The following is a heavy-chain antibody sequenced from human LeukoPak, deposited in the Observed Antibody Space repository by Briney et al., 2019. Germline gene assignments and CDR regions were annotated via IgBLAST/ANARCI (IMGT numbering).Heavy chain of an antibody. J-gene: IGHJ4*02. CDR2: IYPGDSDT. Sequence: GESLKISCKGSGYSFTSYWIDCVRPMPGKGLEWMGIIYPGDSDTRYSPSFQGQVTISADKSISTAYLQWSSLKASDTAMYYCARRIAYCGGDCYPFDYWGQGTLVTVSS. D-gene: IGHD2-21*02. CDR1: GYSFTSYW. CDR3: ARRIAYCGGDCYPFDY. V-gene: IGHV5-51*01.